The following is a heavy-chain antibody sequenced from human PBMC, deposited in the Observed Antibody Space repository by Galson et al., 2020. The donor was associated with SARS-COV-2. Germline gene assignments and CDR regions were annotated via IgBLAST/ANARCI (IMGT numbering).Heavy chain of an antibody. D-gene: IGHD3-22*01. CDR3: ARGYYDSSGHAFDI. J-gene: IGHJ3*02. V-gene: IGHV3-30*01. CDR1: GFTFSSYA. Sequence: GESLKISCAASGFTFSSYAMHWLRQAPAKGLEWVAGISYAGSNKHHADSVKGRFTITRDNSKNTLYLQMNSLRAEDTAVYYGARGYYDSSGHAFDIWGQGTMVTVSS. CDR2: ISYAGSNK.